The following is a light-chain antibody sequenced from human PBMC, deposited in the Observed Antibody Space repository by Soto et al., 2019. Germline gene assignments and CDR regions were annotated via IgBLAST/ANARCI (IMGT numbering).Light chain of an antibody. J-gene: IGKJ3*01. CDR1: QSVNLN. V-gene: IGKV3-15*01. CDR3: HQYNSWPRGT. Sequence: EIMMTQSPGTLSVSPGEGATLSCTASQSVNLNLAWYQQKPGQPPRLLLYGASTRATGIPVRFRGSASGTEFTLPITSLQSKASAVYYCHQYNSWPRGTFGPGTKVEIK. CDR2: GAS.